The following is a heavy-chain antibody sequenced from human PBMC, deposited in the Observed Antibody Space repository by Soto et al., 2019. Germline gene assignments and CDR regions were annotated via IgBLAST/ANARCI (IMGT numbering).Heavy chain of an antibody. J-gene: IGHJ4*02. CDR3: TTDVGHYGSGSYFDY. CDR1: GFTFSNAW. CDR2: IISKTDAGTT. D-gene: IGHD3-10*01. V-gene: IGHV3-15*01. Sequence: GGSLRLSCAASGFTFSNAWMSWVRQAPGKGLEWVGRIISKTDAGTTDYAAPVKGRFTISRDDSKNTLYLQMNSLKTEDTALYYCTTDVGHYGSGSYFDYWGQGTLVTVSS.